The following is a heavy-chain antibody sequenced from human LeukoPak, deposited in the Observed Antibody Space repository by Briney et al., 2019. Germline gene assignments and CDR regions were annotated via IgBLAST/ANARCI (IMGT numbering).Heavy chain of an antibody. CDR2: ISSSGSTI. V-gene: IGHV3-11*01. J-gene: IGHJ4*02. D-gene: IGHD6-13*01. CDR3: ARDRSSSVVAAAGTSGY. CDR1: GFTFSDYY. Sequence: GGSLRLSCAASGFTFSDYYMSWIRQAPAKGLEWVSYISSSGSTIYYADSVKGRFTISRDNAKNSLYLQMNSLRAEDTAVYYCARDRSSSVVAAAGTSGYWGQGTLVTVSS.